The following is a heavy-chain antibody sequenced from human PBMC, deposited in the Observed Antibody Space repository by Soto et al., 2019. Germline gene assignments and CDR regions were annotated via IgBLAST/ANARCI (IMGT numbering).Heavy chain of an antibody. D-gene: IGHD2-8*01. CDR2: ISAYNGNT. J-gene: IGHJ6*02. CDR3: ARRGGYCTNGVCYITAQLGCYYYYGMDV. CDR1: GYTFTSYG. Sequence: QVQLVQSGAEVKKPGASVKVSCKASGYTFTSYGISWVRQAPGQGLEWMGWISAYNGNTNYAQKLQGRVTMTTDTSTSTAYMELRSLRSDDTAVYYCARRGGYCTNGVCYITAQLGCYYYYGMDVWGQGTTVTVSS. V-gene: IGHV1-18*04.